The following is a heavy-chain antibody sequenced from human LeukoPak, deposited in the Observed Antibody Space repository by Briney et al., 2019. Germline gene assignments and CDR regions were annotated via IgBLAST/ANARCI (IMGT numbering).Heavy chain of an antibody. Sequence: PGRSPRLSRVASGFTFSSYTMHWVRQAPGKGLEWVAVILDDGTNEYYSDSVKGRFTISRDNSKNTLYLQMNSLRAEDTAVYYCARVNWEGSCFFDYWGQGTLVTVSS. V-gene: IGHV3-30*14. J-gene: IGHJ4*02. CDR1: GFTFSSYT. D-gene: IGHD7-27*01. CDR2: ILDDGTNE. CDR3: ARVNWEGSCFFDY.